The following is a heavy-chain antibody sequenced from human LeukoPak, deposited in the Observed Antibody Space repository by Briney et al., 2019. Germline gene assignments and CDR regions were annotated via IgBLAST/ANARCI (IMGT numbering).Heavy chain of an antibody. CDR3: ARDLSMVYYFDY. V-gene: IGHV3-74*01. Sequence: GGSRRLSCAASGFTFSGYWMHWVRQAPGKGLVWVSRIDSEGSSKAYADSVKGRFTVSRDNAKNTLYLQMDSLRAEDTAVYYCARDLSMVYYFDYWGQGTLVTVSS. J-gene: IGHJ4*02. CDR2: IDSEGSSK. D-gene: IGHD3-10*01. CDR1: GFTFSGYW.